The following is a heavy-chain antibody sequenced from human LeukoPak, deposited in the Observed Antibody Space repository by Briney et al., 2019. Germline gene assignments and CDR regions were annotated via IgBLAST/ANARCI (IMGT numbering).Heavy chain of an antibody. CDR1: GGSISSYY. CDR2: IYTSGST. J-gene: IGHJ4*02. CDR3: AREGIAAAGPNIVGANIVDY. Sequence: SETLSLTCTVSGGSISSYYWSWIRQPAGKGLEWMGRIYTSGSTNYNPSLKSRVTMSVDTSKNQFTLKLSSVTAADTAVYYCAREGIAAAGPNIVGANIVDYWGQGTLVTVSS. V-gene: IGHV4-4*07. D-gene: IGHD6-13*01.